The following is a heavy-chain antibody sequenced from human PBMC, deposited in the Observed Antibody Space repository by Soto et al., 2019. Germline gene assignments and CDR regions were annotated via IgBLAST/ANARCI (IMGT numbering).Heavy chain of an antibody. V-gene: IGHV4-30-4*01. D-gene: IGHD3-22*01. J-gene: IGHJ5*02. CDR3: ARGVDHYYDIAGWFDP. CDR1: GGSISSGDYY. CDR2: IYYSGST. Sequence: PSETLSLTCTVSGGSISSGDYYWSWIRQPPGKGLEWIGYIYYSGSTYYNPSLKSRVTIPVDTSKNQFSLKLSSVTAADTAVYYCARGVDHYYDIAGWFDPWGQGTLVTVSS.